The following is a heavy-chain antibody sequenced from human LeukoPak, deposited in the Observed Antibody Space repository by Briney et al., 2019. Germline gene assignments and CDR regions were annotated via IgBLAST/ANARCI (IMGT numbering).Heavy chain of an antibody. CDR3: ARDFVAGSGSYTNWFDP. J-gene: IGHJ5*02. CDR1: GYTFTGYY. Sequence: ASVKVSCKASGYTFTGYYMHWVRQAPGQGLEWMGWINPNSGGTNYAQKFQGRVTMTRDTSISTAYMELSRLRSDDTAVYYCARDFVAGSGSYTNWFDPWVQGTLVTVSS. V-gene: IGHV1-2*02. CDR2: INPNSGGT. D-gene: IGHD3-10*01.